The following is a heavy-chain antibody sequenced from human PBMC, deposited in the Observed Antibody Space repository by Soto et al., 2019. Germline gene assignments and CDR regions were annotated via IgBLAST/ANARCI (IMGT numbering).Heavy chain of an antibody. CDR1: GYTFTGYY. CDR3: ARANSGDDDEFDY. J-gene: IGHJ4*02. V-gene: IGHV1-2*02. CDR2: VSPNSGGT. D-gene: IGHD5-12*01. Sequence: QVQLVQSGAEVKKPGASVKVSCKASGYTFTGYYMHWVRQAPGQGLEWMGWVSPNSGGTNYAQKSQGRVTMTRDTSVNSAYMELSRLRSDDTAVYYCARANSGDDDEFDYWGQGTPVTVSS.